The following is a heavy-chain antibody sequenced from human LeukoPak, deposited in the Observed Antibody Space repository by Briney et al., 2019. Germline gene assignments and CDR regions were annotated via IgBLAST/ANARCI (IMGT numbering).Heavy chain of an antibody. CDR1: GFTFSSYA. V-gene: IGHV3-23*01. J-gene: IGHJ4*02. D-gene: IGHD3-9*01. Sequence: GGSLRLSCATSGFTFSSYALSWVRQAPGKGLEWVSGIGASGGSTYYADSVKGRFTISRDNSKNTLYLQMNSLRTEDTAVYYCAKAEGYDILTGLDYWGQGTLVTVSS. CDR2: IGASGGST. CDR3: AKAEGYDILTGLDY.